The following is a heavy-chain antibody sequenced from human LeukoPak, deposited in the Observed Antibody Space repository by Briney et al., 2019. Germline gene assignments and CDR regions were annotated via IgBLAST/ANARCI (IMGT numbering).Heavy chain of an antibody. D-gene: IGHD5-18*01. CDR3: ARHLSGVTGYTYGRGIDY. J-gene: IGHJ4*02. CDR2: INSDGSST. Sequence: PGRSLRLSCAASGFTFTTYWMHWVRQAPGKGLVWVSRINSDGSSTGYADSVKGRFTISRDNAKNTLYLQMNSLRAEDTAVYYCARHLSGVTGYTYGRGIDYWGQGTLVTVSS. V-gene: IGHV3-74*01. CDR1: GFTFTTYW.